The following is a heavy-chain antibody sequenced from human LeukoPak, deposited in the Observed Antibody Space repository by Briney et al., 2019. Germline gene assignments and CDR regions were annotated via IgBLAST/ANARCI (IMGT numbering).Heavy chain of an antibody. CDR2: ISYDGYNK. D-gene: IGHD3-22*01. V-gene: IGHV3-30-3*01. J-gene: IGHJ4*02. CDR1: GFTFSSFT. CDR3: ARVFTRFDDSSGYRAYYFDY. Sequence: PGRSLRLSCAASGFTFSSFTMHWVRQAPGEGLGWVALISYDGYNKYYADSVKGRFTISRDNSKNTLYLQMNSLRAEDTAVYYCARVFTRFDDSSGYRAYYFDYWGQGTLVTVSS.